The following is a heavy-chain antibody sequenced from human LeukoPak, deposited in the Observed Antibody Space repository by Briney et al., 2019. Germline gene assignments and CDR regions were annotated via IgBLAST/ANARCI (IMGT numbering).Heavy chain of an antibody. D-gene: IGHD3-22*01. CDR1: GFTVSSNY. CDR3: ARVIDLGAFDS. Sequence: PGGSLRLSCAASGFTVSSNYMSWVRQAPGKGLEWVSVIYSGGSTYYADSVKGRFTISRDNSKNTLYLQMNSLRAEDTAVYYCARVIDLGAFDSWGQGTMVTVSS. V-gene: IGHV3-66*01. CDR2: IYSGGST. J-gene: IGHJ3*02.